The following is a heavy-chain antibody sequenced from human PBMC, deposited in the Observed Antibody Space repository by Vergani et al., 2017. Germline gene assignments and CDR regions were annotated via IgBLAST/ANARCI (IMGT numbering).Heavy chain of an antibody. Sequence: EVQLVESGGGLVKPGGSLRLSCAASGFTFSSYRMNWVRQAPGKGLEWVSSISSSSSYIYYADSVKGRFTISRDNAKNSLYLQMNSLRAEDTAVYYCAGDMVYGGNSNWFDPWGQGTLVTVSS. V-gene: IGHV3-21*01. J-gene: IGHJ5*02. CDR3: AGDMVYGGNSNWFDP. D-gene: IGHD4-23*01. CDR1: GFTFSSYR. CDR2: ISSSSSYI.